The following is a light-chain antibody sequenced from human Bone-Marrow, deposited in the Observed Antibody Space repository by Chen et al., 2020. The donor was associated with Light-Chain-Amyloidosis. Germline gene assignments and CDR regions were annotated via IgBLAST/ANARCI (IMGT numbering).Light chain of an antibody. CDR2: KNS. V-gene: IGKV2-24*01. Sequence: DIVMTQTPLTSPVTLGQPASISCRSSQSLVHSYGNTYLSWLQQRPGQPPRLLIYKNSNRFSGVPDRFSGSGAGTDFTLKISRVEAEDVGVYYCMQATQFPYTFGHGTKLEIK. J-gene: IGKJ2*01. CDR1: QSLVHSYGNTY. CDR3: MQATQFPYT.